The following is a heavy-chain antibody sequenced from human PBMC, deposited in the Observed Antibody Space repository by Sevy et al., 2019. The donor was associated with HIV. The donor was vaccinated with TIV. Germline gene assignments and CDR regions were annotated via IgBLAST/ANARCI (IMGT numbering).Heavy chain of an antibody. CDR1: GFTFSTYG. Sequence: GGSLRLSCVASGFTFSTYGMHWVRQAPGKGLEWVAVIWYKGINKDYADSVKGRFTIIRDNSRNTLELQMSGVAVEDTAVYYCARERGPFDAFDIWGQGTMVTVSS. J-gene: IGHJ3*02. D-gene: IGHD3-10*01. V-gene: IGHV3-33*01. CDR3: ARERGPFDAFDI. CDR2: IWYKGINK.